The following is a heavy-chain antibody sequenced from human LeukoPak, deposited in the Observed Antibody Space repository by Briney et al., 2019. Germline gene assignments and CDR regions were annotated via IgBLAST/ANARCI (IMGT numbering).Heavy chain of an antibody. CDR1: GFTFSSYA. CDR3: ARIFALYGSGVMDV. J-gene: IGHJ6*02. D-gene: IGHD3-10*01. V-gene: IGHV3-30-3*01. CDR2: ISYDGSNK. Sequence: GRSLRLSCAASGFTFSSYAMHWVRQAPGKGLEWVAVISYDGSNKYYADSVKGRFTISRDNAKNSLYLQMNSLRAEDTAVYYCARIFALYGSGVMDVWGQGTTVTVSS.